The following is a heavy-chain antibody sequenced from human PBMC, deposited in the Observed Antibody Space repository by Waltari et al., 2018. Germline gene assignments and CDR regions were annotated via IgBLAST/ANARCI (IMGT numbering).Heavy chain of an antibody. Sequence: QVQLQQWGAGLLKPSETLSLTCAVYGGSFSGYYWSWIRQPTGQGLEWIGEINHSGSNNYNTSLKRRFTISVDTSKNQFTLKRSSGTAAETAVYYWARRSARLWFGEQHVEGMDVWGQGTTVTVSS. V-gene: IGHV4-34*01. J-gene: IGHJ6*02. CDR2: INHSGSN. CDR1: GGSFSGYY. D-gene: IGHD3-10*01. CDR3: ARRSARLWFGEQHVEGMDV.